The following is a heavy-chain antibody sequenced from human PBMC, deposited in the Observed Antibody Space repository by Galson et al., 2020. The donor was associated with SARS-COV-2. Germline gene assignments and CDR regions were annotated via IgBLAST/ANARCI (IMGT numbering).Heavy chain of an antibody. CDR2: IKHSGST. D-gene: IGHD3-16*02. CDR3: ARGGSVTLSVDHY. V-gene: IGHV4-39*07. CDR1: GGSISTTSYF. J-gene: IGHJ4*02. Sequence: SETLSLTCTVSGGSISTTSYFWGWIRQPPGKGLEWIGEIKHSGSTNYNPSLKSRITISVDTSKNQFSLRLSSVTAADTAVYYCARGGSVTLSVDHYWGQGTLVTVSS.